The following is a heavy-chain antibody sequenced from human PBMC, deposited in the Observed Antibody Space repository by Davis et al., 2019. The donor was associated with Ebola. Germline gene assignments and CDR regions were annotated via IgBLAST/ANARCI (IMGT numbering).Heavy chain of an antibody. CDR1: GFTFSSYA. D-gene: IGHD3-22*01. CDR2: ITGSGSRT. CDR3: AKALYETSGYLFDP. V-gene: IGHV3-23*01. Sequence: PGGSLRLSCAASGFTFSSYAMSWVRQAPGKGLEWVSSITGSGSRTYYADSVEGRFTISRDNSQNTLYVQMNSLRAEDTALYYCAKALYETSGYLFDPWGQGTLVTVSS. J-gene: IGHJ5*02.